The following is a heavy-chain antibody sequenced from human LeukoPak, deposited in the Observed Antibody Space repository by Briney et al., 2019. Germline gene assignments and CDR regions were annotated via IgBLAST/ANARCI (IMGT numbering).Heavy chain of an antibody. D-gene: IGHD1-20*01. Sequence: GASVKVSCKTSGYTFTGYYMHWVRQAPGQGLEWMGWINPNSGVTNYVQKFQGRVTMTRDTSISTAYMELSRLRSDDTAVYYCARGGNWKEKAFDIWGQGTMLTVSS. J-gene: IGHJ3*02. V-gene: IGHV1-2*02. CDR3: ARGGNWKEKAFDI. CDR2: INPNSGVT. CDR1: GYTFTGYY.